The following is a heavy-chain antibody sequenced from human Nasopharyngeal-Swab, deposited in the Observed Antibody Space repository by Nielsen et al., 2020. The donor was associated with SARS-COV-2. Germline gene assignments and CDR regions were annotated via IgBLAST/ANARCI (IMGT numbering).Heavy chain of an antibody. CDR3: ARDRGYSYGQAYDY. CDR2: IYYSGST. V-gene: IGHV4-59*01. CDR1: GGSFSVYY. J-gene: IGHJ4*02. D-gene: IGHD5-18*01. Sequence: SETLSLTCAVYGGSFSVYYWSWIRQPPGKGLEWIGYIYYSGSTNYNPSLKSRVTISVDTSKNQFSLKLSYVTAADTAVYYCARDRGYSYGQAYDYWGQGTLVTVSS.